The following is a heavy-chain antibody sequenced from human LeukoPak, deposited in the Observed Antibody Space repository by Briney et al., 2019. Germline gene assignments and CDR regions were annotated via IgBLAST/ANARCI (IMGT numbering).Heavy chain of an antibody. J-gene: IGHJ4*02. V-gene: IGHV3-30*18. CDR1: GFTFSSYG. CDR3: AKVREIAAAGPIDY. D-gene: IGHD6-13*01. CDR2: ISYDGSNK. Sequence: GRSLRLSCAASGFTFSSYGMHWVRQAPGKGLEWVAVISYDGSNKYYADSVKGRFTISRDNSKNTLYLQMNSLRAEETAVYYCAKVREIAAAGPIDYWGQGTLVTVSS.